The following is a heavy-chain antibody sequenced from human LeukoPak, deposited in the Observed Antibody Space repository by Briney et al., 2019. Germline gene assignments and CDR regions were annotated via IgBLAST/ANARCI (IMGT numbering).Heavy chain of an antibody. V-gene: IGHV7-4-1*02. J-gene: IGHJ5*02. CDR2: INTNTGNP. CDR1: GYTFTTYG. CDR3: ARDRNWFDP. Sequence: ASVKVSCKASGYTFTTYGISWVRQAPGQGLEWMGWINTNTGNPTYAQGFTGRFVFSLDTSVSTAYLQISSPKAEDTAVYYCARDRNWFDPWGQGTLVTVSS.